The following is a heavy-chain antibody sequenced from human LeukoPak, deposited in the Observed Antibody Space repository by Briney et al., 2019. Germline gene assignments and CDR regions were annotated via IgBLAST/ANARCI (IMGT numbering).Heavy chain of an antibody. J-gene: IGHJ5*02. Sequence: GGSLRLSCAASGFTFSSYAMTWVRQAPGKGLEWVSTLSGSGGSTYYPDSVKGRFTISRDNSKNTLYLKMNSLRGEDTAVYYCAKAGGGDSWSGSRTWFAPWGQGTLVTVSS. D-gene: IGHD3-3*01. CDR3: AKAGGGDSWSGSRTWFAP. V-gene: IGHV3-23*01. CDR2: LSGSGGST. CDR1: GFTFSSYA.